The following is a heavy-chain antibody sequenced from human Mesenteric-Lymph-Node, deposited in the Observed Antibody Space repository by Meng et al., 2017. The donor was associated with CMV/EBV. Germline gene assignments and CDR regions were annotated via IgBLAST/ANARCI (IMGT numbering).Heavy chain of an antibody. J-gene: IGHJ4*02. CDR1: GYTFTSYA. V-gene: IGHV1-2*02. CDR2: INPNSGGT. CDR3: ARDRSAYFDY. D-gene: IGHD3-10*01. Sequence: ASVKVSCKASGYTFTSYAMNWVRQAPGQGLEWMGWINPNSGGTNYAQKFQGRVTLTRDTSIRTVYMELSRLRSDDTAVYYCARDRSAYFDYWGQGTLVTVSS.